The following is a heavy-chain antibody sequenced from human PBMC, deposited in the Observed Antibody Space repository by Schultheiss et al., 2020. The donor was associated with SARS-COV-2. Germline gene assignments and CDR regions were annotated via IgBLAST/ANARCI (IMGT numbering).Heavy chain of an antibody. J-gene: IGHJ5*02. V-gene: IGHV2-5*02. CDR3: ARVGYCSSTSCYYTIPNWFDP. D-gene: IGHD2-2*01. CDR1: GLSLTTNGVG. CDR2: IYWDDDK. Sequence: SGPTLVKPTQTLTLTCTLSGLSLTTNGVGVGWIRQPPGKTLEWLALIYWDDDKRYSPSLISRLTITKDTTENQVVLTMTNLDPVDTATYYCARVGYCSSTSCYYTIPNWFDPWGQGTLVTVSS.